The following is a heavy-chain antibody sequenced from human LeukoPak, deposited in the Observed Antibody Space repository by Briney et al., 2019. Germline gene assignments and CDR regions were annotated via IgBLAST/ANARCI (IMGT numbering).Heavy chain of an antibody. J-gene: IGHJ6*04. CDR2: INPSGGST. CDR1: GYTFTSYY. V-gene: IGHV1-46*01. Sequence: ASVKVSCKAYGYTFTSYYMHWVRQAPGQGLEWMGIINPSGGSTSYAQKFQGRVTMTRDTSTSTVYMELSSLRSEDTAVYYCARDPGIAAAAPYYYYGMDVWGKGTTVTVSS. D-gene: IGHD6-13*01. CDR3: ARDPGIAAAAPYYYYGMDV.